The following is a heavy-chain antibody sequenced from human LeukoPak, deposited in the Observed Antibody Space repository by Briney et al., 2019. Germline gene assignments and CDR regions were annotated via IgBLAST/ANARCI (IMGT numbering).Heavy chain of an antibody. D-gene: IGHD3-3*01. Sequence: GGSLRLSCAASGFTVSSNYMSWVRQAPGKGLEWVSAISGSGGSTYYADSVKGRFTISRDNSKNTLYLQMNSLRADDTAVYYCARDRYYDVLGRDAFDLWGQGTMVTVSS. CDR2: ISGSGGST. V-gene: IGHV3-53*05. J-gene: IGHJ3*01. CDR1: GFTVSSNY. CDR3: ARDRYYDVLGRDAFDL.